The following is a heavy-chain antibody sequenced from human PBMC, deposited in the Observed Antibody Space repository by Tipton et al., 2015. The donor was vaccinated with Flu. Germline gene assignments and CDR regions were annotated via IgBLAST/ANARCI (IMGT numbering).Heavy chain of an antibody. Sequence: TLSLTCAVYGGSFSGYYWSWIRQPPGKGLVWIAYSSGSSGHTNYNPSLKSRGTISVDTSKNQFSLKLSSVTAADTALYYCAKDSCSGGFCYPDSWGQGTLVTVSS. CDR2: SSGSSGHT. CDR1: GGSFSGYY. CDR3: AKDSCSGGFCYPDS. D-gene: IGHD2-15*01. V-gene: IGHV4-4*08. J-gene: IGHJ1*01.